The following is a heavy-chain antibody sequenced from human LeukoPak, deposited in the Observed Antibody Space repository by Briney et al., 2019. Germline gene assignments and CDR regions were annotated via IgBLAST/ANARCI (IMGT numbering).Heavy chain of an antibody. D-gene: IGHD6-13*01. J-gene: IGHJ4*02. V-gene: IGHV3-30*18. CDR3: AKDRSRSWSFDY. CDR2: MSYDGSNK. Sequence: GGSLRLSCEASGFTFSSIGMPWVRQVPGKGREWVAVMSYDGSNKYYADSVKGRFTISRDNSKNTLYLQMNSLRAEDTAVYYCAKDRSRSWSFDYWGQGTLVTVSS. CDR1: GFTFSSIG.